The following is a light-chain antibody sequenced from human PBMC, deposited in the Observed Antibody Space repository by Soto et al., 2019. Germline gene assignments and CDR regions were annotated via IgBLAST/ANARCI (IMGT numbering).Light chain of an antibody. J-gene: IGLJ1*01. CDR3: QSYDSSLSGSDV. Sequence: QAVVTQPPSVSGAPGQRVTISCTGSSSNIGAGYDVHWYQQLPGTAPKLLIYGNSNRPSGVPDRFSGSKSGTSASLAITWLQAEDEADYDCQSYDSSLSGSDVFGTGTKLTVL. CDR1: SSNIGAGYD. V-gene: IGLV1-40*01. CDR2: GNS.